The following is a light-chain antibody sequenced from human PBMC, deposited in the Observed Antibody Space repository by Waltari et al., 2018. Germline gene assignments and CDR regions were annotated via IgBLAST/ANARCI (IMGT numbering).Light chain of an antibody. CDR2: QDN. J-gene: IGLJ2*01. Sequence: SYEVTQPPSVSVSPGQTASITCSGDKLEDTYVCWYQQKPGQSPMLVLHQDNKRPSGIPERFSGFNSGNTATLTISETQALDEADYYCQAWDRNTYVVFGGGTKLTVL. CDR3: QAWDRNTYVV. V-gene: IGLV3-1*01. CDR1: KLEDTY.